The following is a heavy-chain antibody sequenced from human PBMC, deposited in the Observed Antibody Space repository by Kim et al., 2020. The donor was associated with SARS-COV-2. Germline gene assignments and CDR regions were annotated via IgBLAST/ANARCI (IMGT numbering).Heavy chain of an antibody. D-gene: IGHD1-1*01. J-gene: IGHJ2*01. CDR1: GFTFSSYG. CDR2: ITNDGHTT. CDR3: ARRMIPTGTNWFFDL. Sequence: GGSLRLSCVASGFTFSSYGMHWVRRAPWKGLEYVSSITNDGHTTYYADSVKGRFTISRDNSQNTMYLQMGSLRAEDTAVYYCARRMIPTGTNWFFDLWGRGTLVTVSS. V-gene: IGHV3-64*02.